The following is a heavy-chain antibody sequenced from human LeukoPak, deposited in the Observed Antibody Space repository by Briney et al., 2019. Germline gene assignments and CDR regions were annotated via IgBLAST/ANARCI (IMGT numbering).Heavy chain of an antibody. CDR2: IYYSGST. CDR1: GGYISGYY. CDR3: VRQQSGNWNDVGLDY. J-gene: IGHJ4*02. V-gene: IGHV4-59*08. Sequence: SETLSLTCTVSGGYISGYYWSWIRQPPGKGQEWIGYIYYSGSTNYNPSLKSRVTISVDTSKNQFSLKLSSVTAADTAVYYCVRQQSGNWNDVGLDYWGQGTLVTVSS. D-gene: IGHD1-1*01.